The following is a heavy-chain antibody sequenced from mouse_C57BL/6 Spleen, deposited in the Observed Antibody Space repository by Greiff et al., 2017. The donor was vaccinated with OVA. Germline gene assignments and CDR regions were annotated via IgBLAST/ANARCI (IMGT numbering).Heavy chain of an antibody. Sequence: VQLQQSGAELMKPGASVKLSCKATGYTFTGYWIEWVKQRPGHGLEWIGEILPGSGSTNYNEKFKGKATFTADTSSNTAYMQLSSLTTEDSAIYYCARVPLYGSRYYYAMDYWGQGTSVTVSS. V-gene: IGHV1-9*01. D-gene: IGHD1-1*01. CDR3: ARVPLYGSRYYYAMDY. CDR1: GYTFTGYW. J-gene: IGHJ4*01. CDR2: ILPGSGST.